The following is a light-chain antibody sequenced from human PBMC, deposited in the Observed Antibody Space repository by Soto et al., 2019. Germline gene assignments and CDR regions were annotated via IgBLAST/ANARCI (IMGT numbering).Light chain of an antibody. J-gene: IGLJ1*01. CDR2: DVV. Sequence: QSALTQPPSASGSPGQSVTISCTGTNRDVGTHNYVSWYQQYPGKAPKLLIYDVVKRPSGIPHRFSGSKSGNTASLTVSGLQADDEADYYGFSYAGGSTFVVGTGTKVTVL. CDR3: FSYAGGSTFV. V-gene: IGLV2-8*01. CDR1: NRDVGTHNY.